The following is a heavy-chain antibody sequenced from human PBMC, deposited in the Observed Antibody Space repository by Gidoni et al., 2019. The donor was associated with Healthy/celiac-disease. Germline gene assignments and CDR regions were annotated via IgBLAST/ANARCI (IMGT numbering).Heavy chain of an antibody. D-gene: IGHD3-22*01. V-gene: IGHV1-8*01. CDR3: ARGLDYYDSSGYYYGAFDI. J-gene: IGHJ3*02. Sequence: QVQLVQSGAEVKKPGASVKVSCKASGYTFTSYDINWVRQATGQALEWMGWMNPNSGNTGYAQKFQGRVTMTRNTSISTAYMELSSLRSEDTAVYYCARGLDYYDSSGYYYGAFDIWGQGTMVTVSS. CDR2: MNPNSGNT. CDR1: GYTFTSYD.